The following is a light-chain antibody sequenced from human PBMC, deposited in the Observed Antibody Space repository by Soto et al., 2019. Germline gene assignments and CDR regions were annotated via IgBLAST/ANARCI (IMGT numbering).Light chain of an antibody. V-gene: IGKV1-39*01. CDR1: QSITNS. Sequence: DIQMTQSPSSLSASVGDRVTITCRASQSITNSLNWYQQKPGKAPELLIYVAYSLQSGVPSRFSGSGSGTDFTLTISSLQPEDSATYYCQQSYRSPYTFGQGTKLEIK. J-gene: IGKJ2*01. CDR3: QQSYRSPYT. CDR2: VAY.